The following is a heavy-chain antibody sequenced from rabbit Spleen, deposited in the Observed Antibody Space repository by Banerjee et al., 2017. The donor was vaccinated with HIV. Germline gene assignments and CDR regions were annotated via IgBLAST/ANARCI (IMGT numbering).Heavy chain of an antibody. CDR3: ARDTGSSFSSYGMDL. J-gene: IGHJ6*01. CDR2: IAGSSSGFT. V-gene: IGHV1S40*01. CDR1: GFSFSSNDY. D-gene: IGHD8-1*01. Sequence: QSLEESGGGLVQPEGSLALTCKASGFSFSSNDYICWVRQAPGKGLEWISCIAGSSSGFTYSATWAKGRFTISKTSSTTVTLQMTSLTVADMATYFCARDTGSSFSSYGMDLWGPGTLVTVS.